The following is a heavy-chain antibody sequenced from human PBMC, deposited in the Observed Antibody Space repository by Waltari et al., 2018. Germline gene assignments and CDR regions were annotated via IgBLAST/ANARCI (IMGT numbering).Heavy chain of an antibody. CDR2: VYHSGST. D-gene: IGHD2-15*01. CDR1: GDSISSGFY. Sequence: QVQLQESGPGLVKSSETLSLACGVSGDSISSGFYWVLIRRPPGKGPEWIGSVYHSGSTFYNPSLKSRVTMSVDTSKKHFSLSLSSVTAADTAVYYCARATCSHGGCSMYYFYYYMDVWGKGTTVTVSS. J-gene: IGHJ6*03. CDR3: ARATCSHGGCSMYYFYYYMDV. V-gene: IGHV4-38-2*01.